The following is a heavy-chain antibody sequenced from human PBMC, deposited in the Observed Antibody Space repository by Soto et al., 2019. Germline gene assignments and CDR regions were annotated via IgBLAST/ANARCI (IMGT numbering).Heavy chain of an antibody. D-gene: IGHD1-26*01. J-gene: IGHJ4*02. CDR2: INPKSGGT. Sequence: QVQLVQSGAEVKKPGASVNVSCKASGYTFTVYYMHWVRQAPGQGLEWMGWINPKSGGTRYPQKFQGRVNMPWDTSISTAYRALTRLRSDDKAVYYCARDMAKGGGSAGFDYWGQGTMVTVAS. CDR1: GYTFTVYY. CDR3: ARDMAKGGGSAGFDY. V-gene: IGHV1-2*02.